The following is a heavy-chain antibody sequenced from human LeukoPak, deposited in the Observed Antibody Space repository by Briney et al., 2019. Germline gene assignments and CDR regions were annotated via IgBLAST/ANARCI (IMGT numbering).Heavy chain of an antibody. Sequence: PSQTLSLTCTVSGGSISSGGYYWSWIRQHPGKGLEWIGSIYYSGSTYYNPSLKSRVTISVDTSKNQFSLKLSSVTAADTAVYYCARSGSSWLFDYWGQGTLVTVSS. D-gene: IGHD6-13*01. V-gene: IGHV4-39*01. CDR3: ARSGSSWLFDY. CDR1: GGSISSGGYY. CDR2: IYYSGST. J-gene: IGHJ4*02.